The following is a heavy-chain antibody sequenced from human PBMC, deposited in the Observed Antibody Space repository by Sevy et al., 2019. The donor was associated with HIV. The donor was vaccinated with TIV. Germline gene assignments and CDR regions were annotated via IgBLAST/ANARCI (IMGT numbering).Heavy chain of an antibody. CDR3: ARDLGNYGSGSYLNYYYYYGMDV. D-gene: IGHD3-10*01. CDR1: GFTFSSYW. CDR2: IKQDGSEK. J-gene: IGHJ6*02. V-gene: IGHV3-7*01. Sequence: GGSLRLSCAASGFTFSSYWMRWVRQAPGKGLEWVANIKQDGSEKYYVDSVKGRFTISRDNAKNSLYLQMNSLRAEDTAVYYCARDLGNYGSGSYLNYYYYYGMDVWGQGTTVTVSS.